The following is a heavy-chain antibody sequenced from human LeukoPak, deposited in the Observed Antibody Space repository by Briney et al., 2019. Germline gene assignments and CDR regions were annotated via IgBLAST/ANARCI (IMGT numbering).Heavy chain of an antibody. Sequence: PGRSLRLSCVASGFTFDDYAMHWVRQAPGKGLEWVSSISSSSSYIYYADSVKGRFTISRDNSKNTLYLQMNSLRAEDTAVYYCARETENGYSGINFDYWGQGTLVTVSS. D-gene: IGHD5-12*01. CDR2: ISSSSSYI. CDR1: GFTFDDYA. J-gene: IGHJ4*02. V-gene: IGHV3-21*01. CDR3: ARETENGYSGINFDY.